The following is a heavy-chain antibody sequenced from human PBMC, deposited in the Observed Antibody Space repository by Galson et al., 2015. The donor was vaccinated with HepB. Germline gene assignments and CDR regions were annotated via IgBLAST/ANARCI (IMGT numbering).Heavy chain of an antibody. CDR2: ISSSSSYT. Sequence: SLRLSCAASGFTFSDYYMSWIRQAPGKGLEWVSYISSSSSYTNYADSVKGRFIISRDNAKNSLYVQMNSLRAEDTAVYYCARGRGIVMVTTGCFDIWGQGTMVTVSS. V-gene: IGHV3-11*05. J-gene: IGHJ3*02. CDR3: ARGRGIVMVTTGCFDI. CDR1: GFTFSDYY. D-gene: IGHD3-22*01.